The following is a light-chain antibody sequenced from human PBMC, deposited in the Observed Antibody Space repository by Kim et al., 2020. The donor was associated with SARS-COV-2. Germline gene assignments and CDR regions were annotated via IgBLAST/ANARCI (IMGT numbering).Light chain of an antibody. J-gene: IGLJ2*01. CDR1: SPASKS. V-gene: IGLV3-21*04. CDR2: YDM. CDR3: QVWDSSSDHRVV. Sequence: KPAKSTRGGNSPASKSVQWHQEGPGQARVLAMAYDMDRPPGSPERFTGSNSGNTATLTISRVEAGDEADYYCQVWDSSSDHRVVFGGGTQLTVL.